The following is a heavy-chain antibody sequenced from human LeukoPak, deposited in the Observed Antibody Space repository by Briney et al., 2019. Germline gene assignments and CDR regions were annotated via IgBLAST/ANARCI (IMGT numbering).Heavy chain of an antibody. CDR1: GFTFSDFY. Sequence: GGSLRLPCAASGFTFSDFYMSWIRQAPGKGLDWVSYISSNSHYTNYADSVKGRFTISRDNAKNSVFLQMNSLRGEDTAVYYCARGGGAATGIDYWGQGTLVTVSS. J-gene: IGHJ4*02. CDR3: ARGGGAATGIDY. V-gene: IGHV3-11*06. CDR2: ISSNSHYT. D-gene: IGHD6-13*01.